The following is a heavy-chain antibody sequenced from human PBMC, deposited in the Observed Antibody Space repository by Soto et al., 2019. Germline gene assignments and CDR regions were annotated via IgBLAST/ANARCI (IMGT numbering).Heavy chain of an antibody. J-gene: IGHJ4*02. CDR3: SRGFRGNNEQDN. CDR1: GFTFSNYW. D-gene: IGHD1-1*01. CDR2: VSSSGSDT. Sequence: GGSLRLSCEASGFTFSNYWMHWVRQAPGKGLVWVSRVSSSGSDTYYADSVKGRFTISRDNAKNTLYLQMNSLRAEDTAVYFCSRGFRGNNEQDNWGQGTVVTVSS. V-gene: IGHV3-74*01.